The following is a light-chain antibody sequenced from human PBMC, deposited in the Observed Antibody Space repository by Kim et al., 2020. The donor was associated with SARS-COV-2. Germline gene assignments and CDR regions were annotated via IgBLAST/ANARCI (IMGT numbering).Light chain of an antibody. CDR2: KNE. CDR1: SSNIGGNY. Sequence: QPVLTQPPSVSGTPGQRITISCSGNSSNIGGNYEYWYQQLPGTAPKLLINKNEHRPSGVPDRFSGSNSGFSASLAISGLRSEDEADYYCATWDDSLNGWVFGGGTQLTVL. CDR3: ATWDDSLNGWV. J-gene: IGLJ3*02. V-gene: IGLV1-47*01.